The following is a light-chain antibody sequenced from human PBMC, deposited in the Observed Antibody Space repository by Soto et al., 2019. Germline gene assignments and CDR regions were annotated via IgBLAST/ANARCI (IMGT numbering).Light chain of an antibody. CDR1: SSDVGSYNL. J-gene: IGLJ2*01. CDR3: CSYAGSSSFVL. V-gene: IGLV2-23*03. CDR2: EGS. Sequence: QSALTQAASVSGSPGQSITISCTGTSSDVGSYNLVSWYQQHPGKAPRLMIHEGSKRPSGVSNRFSGSKSGNTASLTISGLQAEDEADYYCCSYAGSSSFVLFGGGTKLTVL.